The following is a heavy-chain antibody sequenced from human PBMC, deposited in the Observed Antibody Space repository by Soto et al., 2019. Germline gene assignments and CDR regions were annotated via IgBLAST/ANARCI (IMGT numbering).Heavy chain of an antibody. V-gene: IGHV5-10-1*01. J-gene: IGHJ6*02. CDR1: GYTFTNYY. CDR2: IDPSDSHI. Sequence: GESLNISCKGSGYTFTNYYITWMRQMPGKGLEWMGRIDPSDSHINYSPSFQGHVTISVDKSSSTAYLQWSTLKASDTAMYFCARNRETALLPEGFYYVMYFWGRGTSVTVSS. CDR3: ARNRETALLPEGFYYVMYF. D-gene: IGHD5-18*01.